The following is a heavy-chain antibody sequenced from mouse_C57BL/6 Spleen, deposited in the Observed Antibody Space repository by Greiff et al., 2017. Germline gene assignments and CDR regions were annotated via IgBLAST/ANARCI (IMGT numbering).Heavy chain of an antibody. J-gene: IGHJ4*01. Sequence: EVQLQESGPGLVKPSQSLSLTCSVTGYSITSGYYWNWIRQFPGNKLEWMGYISYDGSNNYNPSLKNRIAITRDTSKNQFFLKLNSVTTEDTATYDCASIYYYGSSYDYYAMDYWGQGTSVTVSS. CDR1: GYSITSGYY. CDR3: ASIYYYGSSYDYYAMDY. V-gene: IGHV3-6*01. D-gene: IGHD1-1*01. CDR2: ISYDGSN.